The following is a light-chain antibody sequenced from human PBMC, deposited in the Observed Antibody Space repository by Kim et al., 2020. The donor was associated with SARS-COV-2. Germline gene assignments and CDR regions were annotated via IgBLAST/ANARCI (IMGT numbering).Light chain of an antibody. CDR2: AAS. V-gene: IGKV1-17*01. J-gene: IGKJ4*01. CDR1: QGIRNE. CDR3: LQHNSYPLLT. Sequence: SGGDRVTISCRASQGIRNELGWDQQKPGKAPKRLIYAASSLQSGVPSRFSGSGSGTEFTLTISSLQPEDFATYYCLQHNSYPLLTFGGGTKVDIK.